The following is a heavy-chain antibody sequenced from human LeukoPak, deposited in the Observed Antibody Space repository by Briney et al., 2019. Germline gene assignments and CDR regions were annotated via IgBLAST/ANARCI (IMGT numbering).Heavy chain of an antibody. V-gene: IGHV3-23*01. CDR1: GFTFSSYA. Sequence: PGGSLRLSCAASGFTFSSYAMSWVRQAPGKGLEWVSAISGSGGNTYYADSVKGRFTISRDDSKNTLYLQMNRLTAEDTAVYYCAKGHWNENWGQGTLVTVSS. CDR2: ISGSGGNT. CDR3: AKGHWNEN. D-gene: IGHD1-1*01. J-gene: IGHJ4*02.